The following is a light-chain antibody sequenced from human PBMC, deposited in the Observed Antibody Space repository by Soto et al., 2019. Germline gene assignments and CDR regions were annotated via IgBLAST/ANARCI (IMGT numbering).Light chain of an antibody. CDR3: QQYNVYSYT. CDR2: KAS. CDR1: QSISSW. Sequence: IQMTQSLSTLSASVGDRVTITCRASQSISSWLAWYQQKPGKAPKLLIYKASSLETGVPSRFSGSGSGTEFTLTISSLQPDDFATYYCQQYNVYSYTFGQLTK. J-gene: IGKJ2*01. V-gene: IGKV1-5*03.